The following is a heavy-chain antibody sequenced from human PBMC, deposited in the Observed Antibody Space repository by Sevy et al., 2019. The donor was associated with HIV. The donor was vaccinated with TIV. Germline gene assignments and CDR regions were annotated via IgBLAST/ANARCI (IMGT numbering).Heavy chain of an antibody. D-gene: IGHD1-26*01. V-gene: IGHV3-21*01. J-gene: IGHJ4*02. CDR1: GFTFSSYS. CDR3: ARAWELLLDY. CDR2: ISSSSSYI. Sequence: GGSLRLSCAASGFTFSSYSMNWVRQAPGKGLEWVSSISSSSSYIYYADSVKGRFTISRDNAKNSLYLQMNGLRAEDTAVYYCARAWELLLDYWGQGTLVTVSS.